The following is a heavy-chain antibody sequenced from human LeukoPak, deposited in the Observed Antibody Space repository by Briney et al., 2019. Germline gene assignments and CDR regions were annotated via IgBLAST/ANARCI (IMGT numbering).Heavy chain of an antibody. Sequence: PGGSLRLSCAASGFTFSSYAMSWVRQAPGKGLEWVSAISGSGGSTYYADSVKGRFTISRDNSKNTLYLQMNSLRAEDTAVYYCARDPGDPSTRSLDYWGQGTLVTVSS. CDR1: GFTFSSYA. V-gene: IGHV3-23*01. CDR3: ARDPGDPSTRSLDY. J-gene: IGHJ4*02. D-gene: IGHD2/OR15-2a*01. CDR2: ISGSGGST.